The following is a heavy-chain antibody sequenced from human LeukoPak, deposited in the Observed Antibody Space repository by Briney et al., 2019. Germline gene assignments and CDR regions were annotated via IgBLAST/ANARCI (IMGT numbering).Heavy chain of an antibody. Sequence: GGSLRLSCGASGFIFSNYGMHWVRQAPGKGLEWVAFIRYDGSNKYHADSVKGRFTISRDNSKNTLLLQMNSLRAEDKAIYYSAKDSRDYYYYMDVWGKGTTVTISS. CDR1: GFIFSNYG. J-gene: IGHJ6*03. CDR2: IRYDGSNK. CDR3: AKDSRDYYYYMDV. D-gene: IGHD2-2*01. V-gene: IGHV3-30*02.